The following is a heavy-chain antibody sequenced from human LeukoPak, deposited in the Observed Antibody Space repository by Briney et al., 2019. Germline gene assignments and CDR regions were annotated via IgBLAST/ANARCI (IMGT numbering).Heavy chain of an antibody. J-gene: IGHJ4*02. CDR3: ARDMVEATTRGIDY. Sequence: GGSLRLSCAASRFTFSSYSMNWVRQAPGKGLEWVSYISSSSRTIYYADSVKGRFTISRDDAKNSLYLQMSILRAEDTGVYYCARDMVEATTRGIDYWGQGTLVTVSS. V-gene: IGHV3-48*04. CDR2: ISSSSRTI. CDR1: RFTFSSYS. D-gene: IGHD5-12*01.